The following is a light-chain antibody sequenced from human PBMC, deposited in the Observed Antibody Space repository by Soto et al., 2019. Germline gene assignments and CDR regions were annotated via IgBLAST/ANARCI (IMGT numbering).Light chain of an antibody. CDR3: QPYNNCLT. J-gene: IGKJ4*01. CDR1: ESVSSN. Sequence: EIGMTQSPATLSVSPGDRATLSCRASESVSSNLAWYQQKPGQAPRLLIYGASTRATGIPARFSGSGSGTDFTLIISSLHSEDFALYYWQPYNNCLTFGGGTKVEIK. V-gene: IGKV3-15*01. CDR2: GAS.